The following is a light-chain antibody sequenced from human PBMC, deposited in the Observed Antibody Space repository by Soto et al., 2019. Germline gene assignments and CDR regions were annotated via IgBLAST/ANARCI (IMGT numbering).Light chain of an antibody. CDR3: QQYDNLPLT. V-gene: IGKV1-33*01. J-gene: IGKJ4*01. CDR2: DAS. Sequence: DIQMTQSPSSLSASVGDRVTITCQASQDISNYLNWYQQKPGKAPKLLIYDASNLETGVPSMFSGSGSGTYFTFTISSLQPEDIATYYCQQYDNLPLTFGGGTKVEIK. CDR1: QDISNY.